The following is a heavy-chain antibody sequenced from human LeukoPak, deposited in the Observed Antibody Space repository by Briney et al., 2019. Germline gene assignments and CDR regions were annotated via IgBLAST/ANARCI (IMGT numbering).Heavy chain of an antibody. J-gene: IGHJ4*02. D-gene: IGHD2-21*02. CDR2: INPNSGDT. Sequence: GASVKVSCKASGYTFTGYYVHCVRQAPGQWLEWMGRINPNSGDTNYAQKFQGRVTMTRDTSISTAYMELSRLRSDDTAVYYCARDYCGGDCFPDYWGQGTLVTVSS. CDR1: GYTFTGYY. V-gene: IGHV1-2*06. CDR3: ARDYCGGDCFPDY.